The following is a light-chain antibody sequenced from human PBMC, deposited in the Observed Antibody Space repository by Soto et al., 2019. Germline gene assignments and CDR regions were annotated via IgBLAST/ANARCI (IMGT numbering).Light chain of an antibody. CDR1: QSVSSY. CDR2: DAS. Sequence: EIVLTQSPATLSLSPGERATLSCRASQSVSSYLAWYQQKPGQPPRLLIYDASNRATGIPARFSGSGSGTDFTLTISSLEPEDFAIYYCQQRSNRPPVTFGGGTKVEIK. V-gene: IGKV3-11*01. CDR3: QQRSNRPPVT. J-gene: IGKJ4*01.